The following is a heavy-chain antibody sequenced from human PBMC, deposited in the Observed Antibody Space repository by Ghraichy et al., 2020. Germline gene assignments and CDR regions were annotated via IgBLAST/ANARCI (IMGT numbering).Heavy chain of an antibody. CDR3: ARQTSSGFDC. CDR2: INSDDTIT. Sequence: GESLNISCAASGFTFSSDWMHWVRQAPEKGLVWVSRINSDDTITNYADSVKGRFTISRDNAKNTLYLQMNSLRAEDTAVYYCARQTSSGFDCWGQGTLVTVSS. J-gene: IGHJ4*02. D-gene: IGHD6-25*01. CDR1: GFTFSSDW. V-gene: IGHV3-74*01.